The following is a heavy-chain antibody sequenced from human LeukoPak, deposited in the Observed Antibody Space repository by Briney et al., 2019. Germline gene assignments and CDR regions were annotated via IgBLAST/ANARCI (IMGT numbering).Heavy chain of an antibody. Sequence: GASVKVSCKASGYTFTGYYMHWVRQAPGQGLEWMGRINPNSGGTNYAQKFQGRVTMTRDTSISTAYMELSRLRSDDTAVYYCARDLDMTTVTGAFDIWGQGTMVTVSS. CDR3: ARDLDMTTVTGAFDI. J-gene: IGHJ3*02. D-gene: IGHD4-17*01. CDR2: INPNSGGT. V-gene: IGHV1-2*06. CDR1: GYTFTGYY.